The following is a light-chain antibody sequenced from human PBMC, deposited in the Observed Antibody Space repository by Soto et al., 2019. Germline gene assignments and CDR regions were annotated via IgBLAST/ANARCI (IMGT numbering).Light chain of an antibody. J-gene: IGKJ5*01. Sequence: EIVLTQSPATLSSSPGETATLSCRASQTVTRNYLAWHQQKPGQTPRLLVYGASSRATGIPDRFSGSGSGTDFTLTISRLEPEDFAVYYCQQHGSSPITFGQGTRLEIK. CDR3: QQHGSSPIT. CDR2: GAS. CDR1: QTVTRNY. V-gene: IGKV3-20*01.